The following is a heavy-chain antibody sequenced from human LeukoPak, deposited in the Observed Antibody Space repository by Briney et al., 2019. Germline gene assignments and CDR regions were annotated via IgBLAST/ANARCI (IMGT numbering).Heavy chain of an antibody. CDR2: ISGSGGST. CDR1: GFTFSSYA. CDR3: AKDSSGWMRGAFDI. Sequence: SGGSLRLSCAASGFTFSSYAMSWVRQAPGKGLEGVSAISGSGGSTHYADSVKGRFTISRDSSKNTLYLQMNSLRAEDTAVYYCAKDSSGWMRGAFDIWGQGTMVTVSS. D-gene: IGHD6-19*01. J-gene: IGHJ3*02. V-gene: IGHV3-23*01.